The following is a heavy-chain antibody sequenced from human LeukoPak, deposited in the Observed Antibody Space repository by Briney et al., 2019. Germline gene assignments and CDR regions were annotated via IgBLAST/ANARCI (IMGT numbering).Heavy chain of an antibody. Sequence: PGRSLRLSCAASGFTFSSYAMHWVRQAPGKGLEWVAVISYDGSNKYYADSVKGRFTISRDNSKSTLYLQMNSLRAEDTAVYYCARGKPDTAMVENPFDYWGQGTLVTVSS. V-gene: IGHV3-30*04. CDR3: ARGKPDTAMVENPFDY. J-gene: IGHJ4*02. CDR2: ISYDGSNK. D-gene: IGHD5-18*01. CDR1: GFTFSSYA.